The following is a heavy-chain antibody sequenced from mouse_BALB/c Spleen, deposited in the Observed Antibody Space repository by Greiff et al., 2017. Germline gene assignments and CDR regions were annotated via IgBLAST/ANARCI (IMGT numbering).Heavy chain of an antibody. V-gene: IGHV7-3*02. CDR1: GFTFTDYY. D-gene: IGHD2-3*01. CDR2: IRNKANGYTT. Sequence: DVMLVESGGGLVQPGGSLRLSCATSGFTFTDYYMSWVRQPPGKALEWLGFIRNKANGYTTEYSASVKGRFTISRDNSQSILYLQMNTLRAEDSATYYCARSGGYYIYYYAMDYWGQGTSVTVSS. CDR3: ARSGGYYIYYYAMDY. J-gene: IGHJ4*01.